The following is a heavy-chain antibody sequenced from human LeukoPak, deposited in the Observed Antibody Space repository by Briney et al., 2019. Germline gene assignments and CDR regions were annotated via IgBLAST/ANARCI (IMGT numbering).Heavy chain of an antibody. V-gene: IGHV3-23*01. CDR1: GFTFSSYA. D-gene: IGHD6-6*01. CDR2: ISGSGGST. Sequence: GGSLRLPCAASGFTFSSYAMSWVRQAPGKGLEWVSAISGSGGSTYYADSVKGRFTISRDNSKNTLYLQMNSLRAEDTAVYYCAKCSGSSSYNWFDPWGQGTLVTVSS. CDR3: AKCSGSSSYNWFDP. J-gene: IGHJ5*02.